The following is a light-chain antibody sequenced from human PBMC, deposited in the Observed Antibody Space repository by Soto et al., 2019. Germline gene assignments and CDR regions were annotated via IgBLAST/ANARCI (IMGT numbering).Light chain of an antibody. V-gene: IGKV3-15*01. CDR3: QQYNISPPYT. Sequence: EIVMTQSPATLSVSPGERVTLSCRASQSISSNLAWYQQKPGQAPRLLIYAASTRAPGVPARFSGSGSGTDFTLTISSLQSEDFAVYYCQQYNISPPYTFGQGTKLEIK. CDR1: QSISSN. J-gene: IGKJ2*01. CDR2: AAS.